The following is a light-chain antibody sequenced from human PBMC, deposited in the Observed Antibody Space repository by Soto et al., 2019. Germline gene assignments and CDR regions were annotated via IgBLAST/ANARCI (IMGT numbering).Light chain of an antibody. Sequence: SALTQPASVSGSPGQSITISCTLTSIDIGAYNYVSWYQQYPGKAPKLMIYGVTNRPSGVSNRFSGSKTGNTASLTISGLQAEDEADYYCFSHRSGDSHVFGTGTKVTVL. CDR3: FSHRSGDSHV. J-gene: IGLJ1*01. V-gene: IGLV2-14*01. CDR1: SIDIGAYNY. CDR2: GVT.